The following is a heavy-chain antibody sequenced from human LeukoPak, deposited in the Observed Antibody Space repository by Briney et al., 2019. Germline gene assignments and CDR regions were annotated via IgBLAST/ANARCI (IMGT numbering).Heavy chain of an antibody. V-gene: IGHV3-21*01. Sequence: GGSLRLSCAASGFTFSSYSMNWVRQAPGKGLEWVSSISSSSSYTYYADSVKGRFTISRDNAKNSLYLQMNSLRAEDTAVYYCARFRGWTDDAFDIWGQGTMVTVSS. D-gene: IGHD6-19*01. J-gene: IGHJ3*02. CDR3: ARFRGWTDDAFDI. CDR2: ISSSSSYT. CDR1: GFTFSSYS.